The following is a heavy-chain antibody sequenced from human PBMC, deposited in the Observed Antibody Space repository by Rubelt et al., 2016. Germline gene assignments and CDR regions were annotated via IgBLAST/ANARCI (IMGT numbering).Heavy chain of an antibody. Sequence: QVQLQQWGAGLLKPSETLSLTCAVYGGSFSGYYWSWIRQPPGKGLEWIGEINHSGSTNYNPSLKSRVTISVDTSKNQFSLKLSSVTAADTAVYYCARTYCGGDCLDYWGQGTLVTVSS. J-gene: IGHJ4*02. CDR1: GGSFSGYY. V-gene: IGHV4-34*01. CDR3: ARTYCGGDCLDY. D-gene: IGHD2-21*01. CDR2: INHSGST.